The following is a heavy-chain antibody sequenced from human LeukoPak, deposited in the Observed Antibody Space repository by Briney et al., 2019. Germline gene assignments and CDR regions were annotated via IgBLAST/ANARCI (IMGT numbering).Heavy chain of an antibody. J-gene: IGHJ4*02. V-gene: IGHV3-9*01. CDR3: AKDYYYDSSGPNFDY. CDR2: ISWNSGSI. Sequence: GGSLRLSCAASGFTFDDYAMHWVRQAPGKGLEWVSGISWNSGSIGYADSVKGRFTISRDNAKNSLYLQMNSLRAEGTALYYCAKDYYYDSSGPNFDYWGQGTLVTVSS. D-gene: IGHD3-22*01. CDR1: GFTFDDYA.